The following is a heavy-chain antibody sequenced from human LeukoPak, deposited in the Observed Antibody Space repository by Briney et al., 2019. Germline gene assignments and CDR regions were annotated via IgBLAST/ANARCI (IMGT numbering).Heavy chain of an antibody. CDR1: GFTFSSYW. CDR2: IKQDGSEK. J-gene: IGHJ4*02. D-gene: IGHD5-24*01. V-gene: IGHV3-7*01. Sequence: PGGSLRLSCAASGFTFSSYWMSWVRQAPGKGLEWVANIKQDGSEKYYVDSVKGRFTISRDNAKSPLYLQMNSLRAEDTAVYYCAREGDGYNLSVDYWGQGTLVTVSS. CDR3: AREGDGYNLSVDY.